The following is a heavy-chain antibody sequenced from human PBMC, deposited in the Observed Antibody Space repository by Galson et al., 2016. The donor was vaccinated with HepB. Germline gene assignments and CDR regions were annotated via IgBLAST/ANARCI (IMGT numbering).Heavy chain of an antibody. CDR2: IIPNVGIA. CDR3: ATSYDYIWGTLDY. Sequence: SVKVSCKASGGTFSNYAFSWVRQAPGQGLEWMGGIIPNVGIAHYAQNFQGRVTIAADKSTSTAYMELSSLRSEDTAVYYCATSYDYIWGTLDYWGQGTLVTVSS. CDR1: GGTFSNYA. J-gene: IGHJ4*02. V-gene: IGHV1-69*10. D-gene: IGHD3-16*01.